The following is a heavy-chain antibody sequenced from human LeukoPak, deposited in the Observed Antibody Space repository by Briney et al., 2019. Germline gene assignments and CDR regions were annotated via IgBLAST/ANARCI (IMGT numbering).Heavy chain of an antibody. J-gene: IGHJ4*02. CDR3: ARSYNRVILLYY. Sequence: PSETLSLTCAVYGGSFSGYYWSWVRQPPGKGLELIGEINPSGSINYNPSLKSRVTISVDTSNNQFSLMLTSVTAADTAVYYCARSYNRVILLYYWGQGTLVTVSS. CDR1: GGSFSGYY. D-gene: IGHD3-10*01. V-gene: IGHV4-34*01. CDR2: INPSGSI.